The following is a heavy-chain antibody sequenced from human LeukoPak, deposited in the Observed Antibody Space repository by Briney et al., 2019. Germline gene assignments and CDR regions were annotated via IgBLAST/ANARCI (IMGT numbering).Heavy chain of an antibody. CDR3: ARDSEGVTGTTSWFDP. J-gene: IGHJ5*02. Sequence: GGSLRLSCAASGCTFSSYWMSWVRQAPGKGLEWVANIKQDGSEKYYVDSVKGRFTISRDNARNSLYLQMNSLRAEDTAVYYCARDSEGVTGTTSWFDPWGQGTLVTVSS. D-gene: IGHD1-7*01. V-gene: IGHV3-7*01. CDR1: GCTFSSYW. CDR2: IKQDGSEK.